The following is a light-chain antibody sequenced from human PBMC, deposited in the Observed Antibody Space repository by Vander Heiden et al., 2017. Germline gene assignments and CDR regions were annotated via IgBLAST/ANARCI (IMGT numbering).Light chain of an antibody. V-gene: IGKV4-1*01. Sequence: DIVMTQSPDSLAVSLGESATINCKSSQSVLYSSNNKNYLAWYQQKPGQPPKLLIYWASTRESGVPDRCSSSGSGTDFTLTISSLQAEDVAVYYCQQYYSTPFTFGPGTKVDIK. CDR1: QSVLYSSNNKNY. J-gene: IGKJ3*01. CDR3: QQYYSTPFT. CDR2: WAS.